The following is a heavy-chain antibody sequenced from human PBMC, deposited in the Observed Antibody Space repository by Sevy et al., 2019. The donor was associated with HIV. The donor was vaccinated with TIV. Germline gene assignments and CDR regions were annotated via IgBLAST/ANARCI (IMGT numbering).Heavy chain of an antibody. CDR2: FNSDSGVK. CDR3: ARLTTQPTSDLYGLDV. J-gene: IGHJ6*02. V-gene: IGHV1-2*02. Sequence: ASVKVSCKASGYIFTDYYIHWLRQAPGQGLEWMAWFNSDSGVKNYAQRFQGEVTVTRDTSLSTAYLELTNLKSNDTAIYFCARLTTQPTSDLYGLDVWGQGTTVTVSS. D-gene: IGHD4-17*01. CDR1: GYIFTDYY.